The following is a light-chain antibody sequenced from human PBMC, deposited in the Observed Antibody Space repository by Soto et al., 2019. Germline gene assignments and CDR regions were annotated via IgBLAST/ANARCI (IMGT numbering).Light chain of an antibody. CDR2: KAS. CDR3: QQYNSYLT. V-gene: IGKV1-5*03. J-gene: IGKJ4*01. CDR1: QSISSW. Sequence: DIQMTQSPSTLSASVGDRVTITCRASQSISSWLAWYQLKPGKAPKLLIYKASSLESGVPSRFSGSGSGTEFTLTISSLQPDDFATYYCQQYNSYLTFGGGTKVEIK.